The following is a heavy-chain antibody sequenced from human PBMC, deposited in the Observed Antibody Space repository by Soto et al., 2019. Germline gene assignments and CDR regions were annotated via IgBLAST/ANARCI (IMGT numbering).Heavy chain of an antibody. CDR2: ITGSSDTT. CDR1: GISFVDYV. J-gene: IGHJ4*02. D-gene: IGHD1-7*01. Sequence: RLSCAASGISFVDYVMSWVRQAPGKGLEWVSGITGSSDTTYYADSVKGRFTISRDNSKNTLFLQMNSLTGDDAAVYYCTGPTPFFNYWGRGTLVTVSS. V-gene: IGHV3-23*01. CDR3: TGPTPFFNY.